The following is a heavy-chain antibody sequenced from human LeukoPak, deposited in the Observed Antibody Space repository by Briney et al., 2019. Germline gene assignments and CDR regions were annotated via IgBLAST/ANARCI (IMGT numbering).Heavy chain of an antibody. V-gene: IGHV3-23*01. Sequence: GGTLRLSCAASGVTLSSYAMNCVRQAPRKGVGWGSVISGSVGSTHYADSVKGRFTISRDDSKNTLFLQMNSLRADDTAIYYCAKGDYGGNPDAFDIWGQQTIVTVSS. CDR3: AKGDYGGNPDAFDI. CDR1: GVTLSSYA. J-gene: IGHJ3*02. D-gene: IGHD4-23*01. CDR2: ISGSVGST.